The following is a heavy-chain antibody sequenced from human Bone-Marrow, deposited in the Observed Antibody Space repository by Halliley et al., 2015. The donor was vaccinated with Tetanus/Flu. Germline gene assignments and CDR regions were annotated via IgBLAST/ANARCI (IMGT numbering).Heavy chain of an antibody. CDR2: IYSRGHP. V-gene: IGHV4-59*01. D-gene: IGHD3-10*01. Sequence: EWIGYIYSRGHPNYTPSLKPRVNISVDPSKNQFSLRLGSVSAADTAVYYCGRTRKGVTGYFFDYWGLGTLVTVSS. CDR3: GRTRKGVTGYFFDY. J-gene: IGHJ4*02.